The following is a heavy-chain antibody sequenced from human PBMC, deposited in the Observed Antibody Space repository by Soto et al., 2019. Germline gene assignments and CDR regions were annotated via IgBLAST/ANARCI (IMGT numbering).Heavy chain of an antibody. CDR1: GGSISSSSYS. CDR3: ARFPRRIVGATSPFDY. Sequence: SETLSLTCSVSGGSISSSSYSWGWIRQPPGKGLEWIGTIYYSGSTHYNPSLEGRVAISADTPNNQLSLRLSSVTAADTAVYYCARFPRRIVGATSPFDYWGQGTLVTVSS. J-gene: IGHJ4*02. D-gene: IGHD1-26*01. V-gene: IGHV4-39*01. CDR2: IYYSGST.